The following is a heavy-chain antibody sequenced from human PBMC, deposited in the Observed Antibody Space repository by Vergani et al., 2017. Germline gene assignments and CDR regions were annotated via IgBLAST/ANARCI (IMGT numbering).Heavy chain of an antibody. CDR1: GFSFPGYA. D-gene: IGHD2-2*01. Sequence: EVQLLGSGGGLVQPGGSLRLSCEASGFSFPGYAMSWVRQAPGKGLEWVSSVSGSSATPYYADSVKGRFIISRDNSKNTLHLQMNSLRAEDTAVYYCAKVPVGYCSSTSCDYWGQGTLVTVSS. J-gene: IGHJ4*02. CDR2: VSGSSATP. V-gene: IGHV3-23*01. CDR3: AKVPVGYCSSTSCDY.